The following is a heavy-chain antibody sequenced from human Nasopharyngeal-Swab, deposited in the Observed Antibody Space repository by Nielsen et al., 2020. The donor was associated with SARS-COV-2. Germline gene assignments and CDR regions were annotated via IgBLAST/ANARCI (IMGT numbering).Heavy chain of an antibody. J-gene: IGHJ6*02. V-gene: IGHV3-21*01. D-gene: IGHD2/OR15-2a*01. CDR1: GFTFSSYS. Sequence: GESLKISCAASGFTFSSYSMNWVRQAPGKGLEWVSSISSSSSYIYYADSVKGRFTISSDNAKNSLYLQMNSLRAEDTAVYYCARALTLRNYYYGMDVWSQGTTVTVSS. CDR3: ARALTLRNYYYGMDV. CDR2: ISSSSSYI.